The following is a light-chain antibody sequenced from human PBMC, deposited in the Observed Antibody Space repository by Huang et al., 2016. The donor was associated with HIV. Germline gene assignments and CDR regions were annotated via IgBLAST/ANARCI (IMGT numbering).Light chain of an antibody. Sequence: IQLTQSPSSLSASVGDRVTITCRASQGIRSYLAWYQQKPEKAPKLLIYAASTLQSGFPSRFSGSGSGTDFTLTISSLQPEDFATYYCQQLNSYPLTFGGGTKVEIK. CDR3: QQLNSYPLT. J-gene: IGKJ4*01. CDR2: AAS. CDR1: QGIRSY. V-gene: IGKV1-9*01.